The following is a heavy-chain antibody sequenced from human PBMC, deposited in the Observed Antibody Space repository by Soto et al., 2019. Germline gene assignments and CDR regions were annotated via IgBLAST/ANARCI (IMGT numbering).Heavy chain of an antibody. CDR3: AKDPKQWLFRY. Sequence: GVLRLSCAASGFTFSSYAMSWVRQAPGKGLEWVSAISGSGGSTYYADSVKGRFTISRDNSKNTLYLQMNSLRAEDTAVYYCAKDPKQWLFRYWGQGTLVTVSS. J-gene: IGHJ4*02. V-gene: IGHV3-23*01. D-gene: IGHD6-19*01. CDR1: GFTFSSYA. CDR2: ISGSGGST.